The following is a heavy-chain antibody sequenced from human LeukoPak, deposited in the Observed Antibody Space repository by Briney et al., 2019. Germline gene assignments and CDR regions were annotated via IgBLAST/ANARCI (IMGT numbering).Heavy chain of an antibody. D-gene: IGHD3-10*01. CDR2: ISWNSGSI. CDR1: GFTFDGYA. CDR3: AKMVRGTNSYYFDY. J-gene: IGHJ4*02. Sequence: GGSLRLSCAASGFTFDGYAMHWVRQAPGKGLEWVSGISWNSGSIGYADSVKGRFTISRDNAKNSLYLQMNSLRAEDTALYYCAKMVRGTNSYYFDYWGQGTLVTVSS. V-gene: IGHV3-9*01.